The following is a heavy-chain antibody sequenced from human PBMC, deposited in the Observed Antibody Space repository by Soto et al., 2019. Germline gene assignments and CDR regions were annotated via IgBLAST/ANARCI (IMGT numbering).Heavy chain of an antibody. Sequence: QVQLVQSGAEVKKPGSSVKVSCKASGGTFSTYTITWVRQAPGQGLEWMGRIIPIIGIINYAQKFQGRVTFSADKFTGTAYMELTGLRSVDTAVYYCAGDPDSHYNDSHASSYPWGQGTLVTVSS. CDR2: IIPIIGII. V-gene: IGHV1-69*08. D-gene: IGHD4-4*01. J-gene: IGHJ5*02. CDR1: GGTFSTYT. CDR3: AGDPDSHYNDSHASSYP.